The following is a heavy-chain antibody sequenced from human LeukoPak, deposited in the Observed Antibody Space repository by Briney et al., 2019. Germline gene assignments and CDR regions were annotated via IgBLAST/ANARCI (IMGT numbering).Heavy chain of an antibody. V-gene: IGHV5-51*01. CDR1: GYSFTSYC. Sequence: GESLKISCKGSGYSFTSYCIGWVRQVPGKGLEWMGIIYPGDSDTRYSPSFQGQVTISADKSISTAYLQWSRLKASDTAMYYCARSNLPDYYDSSGYPDYWGQGTLVTVSS. CDR3: ARSNLPDYYDSSGYPDY. J-gene: IGHJ4*02. CDR2: IYPGDSDT. D-gene: IGHD3-22*01.